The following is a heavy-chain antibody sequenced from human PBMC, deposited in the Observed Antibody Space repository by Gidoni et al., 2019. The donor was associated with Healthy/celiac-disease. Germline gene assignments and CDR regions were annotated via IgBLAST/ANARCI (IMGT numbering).Heavy chain of an antibody. Sequence: EVQLLESVGGLVQPWGSLILPCAASGFTFSRYAMSWVRQAPGKGLEWVSAISGSGGSTYYADSVKGRFTISRDNSKNTLYLQMNSLRAEDTAVYYCAKHGEKGWYFDLWGRGTLVTVSS. J-gene: IGHJ2*01. D-gene: IGHD3-10*01. CDR3: AKHGEKGWYFDL. V-gene: IGHV3-23*01. CDR2: ISGSGGST. CDR1: GFTFSRYA.